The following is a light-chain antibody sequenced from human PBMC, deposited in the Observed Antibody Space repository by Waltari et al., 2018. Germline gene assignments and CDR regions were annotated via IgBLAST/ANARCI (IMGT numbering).Light chain of an antibody. CDR2: DAS. Sequence: DIQMTQSPSSVSASIGDRVTITCRASQDIGTYFAWYQQKPGKAPRLLIYDASSLQSGVPSRFSGSGSGTDFSLTIDNLQPEDFAAYFCQQSKTFPYTFGQGTKLEIK. CDR1: QDIGTY. V-gene: IGKV1D-12*01. J-gene: IGKJ2*01. CDR3: QQSKTFPYT.